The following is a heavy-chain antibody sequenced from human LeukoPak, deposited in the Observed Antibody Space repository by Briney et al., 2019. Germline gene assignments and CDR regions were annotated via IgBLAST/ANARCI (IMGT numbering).Heavy chain of an antibody. CDR2: ISYDGSNK. CDR3: AKEGKMATLPHGAFDI. J-gene: IGHJ3*02. V-gene: IGHV3-30*18. CDR1: GFSFSNYG. D-gene: IGHD5-24*01. Sequence: PGRSLRLSCAASGFSFSNYGMHWVRQAPGKGLEWVAVISYDGSNKYYSDSVKGRFTISRDSSKSSLYLQMNSLRAEDTAVYYCAKEGKMATLPHGAFDIWGQGTMVTVSS.